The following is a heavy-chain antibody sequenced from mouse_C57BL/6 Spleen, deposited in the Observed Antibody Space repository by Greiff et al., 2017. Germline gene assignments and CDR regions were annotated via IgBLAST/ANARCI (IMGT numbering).Heavy chain of an antibody. V-gene: IGHV1-4*01. CDR2: INPSSGDT. CDR1: GYTFTSYT. D-gene: IGHD1-1*01. J-gene: IGHJ2*01. Sequence: VQLQQSGTELARPGASVKMSCKASGYTFTSYTMHWVKQRPGQGLEWIGYINPSSGDTKYNQKFKNKATLTADKSSSTAYMQLSSLTSEDSAVYYCASGDYDGSRVDYWGQGTPLTVSS. CDR3: ASGDYDGSRVDY.